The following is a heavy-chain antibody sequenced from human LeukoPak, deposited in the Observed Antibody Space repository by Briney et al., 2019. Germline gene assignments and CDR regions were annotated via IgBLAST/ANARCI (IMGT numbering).Heavy chain of an antibody. CDR2: INSDGSIS. CDR3: ATSPAVAAAFDI. Sequence: GGSLRLSCAASGFTFSSYWMHCVRQAPGKGLGWVSRINSDGSISYYADSVKGRFTISRDNYKNTRYLQMNSVRAEDTAVYYCATSPAVAAAFDIWGQGTMVTVSS. V-gene: IGHV3-74*01. D-gene: IGHD4-23*01. J-gene: IGHJ3*02. CDR1: GFTFSSYW.